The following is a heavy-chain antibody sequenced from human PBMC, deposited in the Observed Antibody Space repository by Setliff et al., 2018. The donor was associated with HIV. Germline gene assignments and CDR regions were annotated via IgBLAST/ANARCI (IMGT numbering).Heavy chain of an antibody. D-gene: IGHD2-8*02. J-gene: IGHJ1*01. Sequence: PGGSLRLSCAASGFTVSSNYMSWVRQAPGKGLEWVSVIYSGGSTYYADSVKGRFTISRDNSKNTLYLQMNSLRAEDTAVYYCATLDLGDIVLGNPRLFYFQHWGQGTLVTVSS. V-gene: IGHV3-53*01. CDR2: IYSGGST. CDR1: GFTVSSNY. CDR3: ATLDLGDIVLGNPRLFYFQH.